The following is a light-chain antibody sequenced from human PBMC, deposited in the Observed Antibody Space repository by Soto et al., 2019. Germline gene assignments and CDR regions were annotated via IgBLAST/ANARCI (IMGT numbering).Light chain of an antibody. Sequence: EIVMTQSPATLSVSPGERATLSCRASQSVSSNLAWYQQKPGQAPRLLIYGASTRATGIPARFGGSGSGTDFTLNISSLQSEDFAVYYCQQYNLWPQTFGQGTNVEIK. J-gene: IGKJ1*01. CDR1: QSVSSN. V-gene: IGKV3-15*01. CDR2: GAS. CDR3: QQYNLWPQT.